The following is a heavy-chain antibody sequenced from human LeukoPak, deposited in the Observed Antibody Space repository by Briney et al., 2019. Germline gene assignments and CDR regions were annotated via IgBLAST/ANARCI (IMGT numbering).Heavy chain of an antibody. J-gene: IGHJ4*02. Sequence: GGSLRLSCAASGFTFSSYWMNWARQAPGKGLEWVSSISSSSSYIYYADSVKGRFTISRDNAKNSLYLQMNSLRAEDTAVYYCARGDCTNGVCYPEPFDYWGQGTLVTVSS. CDR1: GFTFSSYW. V-gene: IGHV3-21*01. CDR2: ISSSSSYI. CDR3: ARGDCTNGVCYPEPFDY. D-gene: IGHD2-8*01.